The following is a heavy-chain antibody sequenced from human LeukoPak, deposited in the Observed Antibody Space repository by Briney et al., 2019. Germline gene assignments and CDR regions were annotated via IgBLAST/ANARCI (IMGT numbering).Heavy chain of an antibody. CDR3: ASETYCGGDCYSLY. CDR1: GFNFNSGFTFNSYD. D-gene: IGHD2-21*02. V-gene: IGHV3-21*04. Sequence: GGSLRLSCSASGFNFNSGFTFNSYDMHWVRQAPGKGLEWVSSISGTTSRKNYEDSVKGRFTISRDNAKNSLYLQMTSLRVEDTAIYYCASETYCGGDCYSLYRGQGTVVTVSS. J-gene: IGHJ4*02. CDR2: ISGTTSRK.